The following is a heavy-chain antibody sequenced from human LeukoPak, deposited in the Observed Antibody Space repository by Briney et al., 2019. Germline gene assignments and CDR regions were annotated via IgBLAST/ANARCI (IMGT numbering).Heavy chain of an antibody. V-gene: IGHV4-59*08. J-gene: IGHJ4*02. CDR1: GGPLNIYY. D-gene: IGHD6-13*01. Sequence: SDTLSLPCTLSGGPLNIYYWSWLRQRPGEALECIGYIYYSGSTNYNASLKSRVTISVDTSKNQFSLKLSSVTAADTAVYYCARQRGSSSSFDYWGQGTLVTVSS. CDR3: ARQRGSSSSFDY. CDR2: IYYSGST.